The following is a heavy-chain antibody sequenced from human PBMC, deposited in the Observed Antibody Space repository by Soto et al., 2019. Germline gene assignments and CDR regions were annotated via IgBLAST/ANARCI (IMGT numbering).Heavy chain of an antibody. CDR1: GFSFSTYT. CDR2: ISYDGSNK. J-gene: IGHJ3*02. V-gene: IGHV3-30-3*01. Sequence: GGSLRLSCAASGFSFSTYTMHWVRQAPGKGLEWVAGISYDGSNKYSVDYVKGRFTISRDNSKNTLYLQMNSLKTEDTVVYYCLRHHEYYDSSGSDAFDMWGQGTMVTVSS. CDR3: LRHHEYYDSSGSDAFDM. D-gene: IGHD3-22*01.